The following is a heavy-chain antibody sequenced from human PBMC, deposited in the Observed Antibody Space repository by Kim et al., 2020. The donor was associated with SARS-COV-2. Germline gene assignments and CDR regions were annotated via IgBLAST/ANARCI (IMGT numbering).Heavy chain of an antibody. J-gene: IGHJ2*01. CDR2: IFGSGHGT. D-gene: IGHD2-2*01. CDR3: AKNVHRTSVTFLWYFDL. CDR1: RFTFSSSA. Sequence: GGSLRLSCVASRFTFSSSAMTWVRQAPGKGLEWVSTIFGSGHGTYYSYSVRGRFIVSRDNSRNTLYLQMNDLRADDTAVYYCAKNVHRTSVTFLWYFDLWGRGTSVTVSS. V-gene: IGHV3-23*01.